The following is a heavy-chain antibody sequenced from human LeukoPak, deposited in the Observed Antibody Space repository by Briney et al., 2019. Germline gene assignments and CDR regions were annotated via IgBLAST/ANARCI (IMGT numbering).Heavy chain of an antibody. CDR2: ISTRGNT. D-gene: IGHD3-22*01. CDR3: ASDSFYDSGGYFYY. CDR1: GGSISSGSYY. V-gene: IGHV4-61*02. J-gene: IGHJ4*02. Sequence: SETLSLTCTVSGGSISSGSYYWSWIRQPAGKGLEWIGRISTRGNTDYNPSLKSRVTLSVDTSNNQFSLKLSSVTAADTAVYYCASDSFYDSGGYFYYWGQGTLVTVSS.